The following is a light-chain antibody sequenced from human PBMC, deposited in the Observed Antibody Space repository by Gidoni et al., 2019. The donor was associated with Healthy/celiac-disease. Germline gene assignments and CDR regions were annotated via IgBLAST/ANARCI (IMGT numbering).Light chain of an antibody. CDR1: HSISSW. J-gene: IGKJ2*01. V-gene: IGKV1-5*03. CDR2: KAS. CDR3: QQYNSYSPT. Sequence: DIQMTQSPSTLSASAGDRVAITCRASHSISSWLAWYQQKPGKAPKLLIYKASSLKSGVPSRFSGSGSGTEFTLTISSLQPDDFATYYCQQYNSYSPTFGQGTKLEIK.